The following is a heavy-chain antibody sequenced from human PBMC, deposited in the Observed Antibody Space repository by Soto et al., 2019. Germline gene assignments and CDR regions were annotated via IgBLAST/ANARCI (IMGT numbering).Heavy chain of an antibody. D-gene: IGHD6-13*01. CDR2: ISGSGGST. CDR3: AKDLGGYSSSWFPDY. CDR1: GFTFSSNA. Sequence: PGGSLRLSCAASGFTFSSNAMSWVRQPPGKGLEWVSAISGSGGSTYYADSVKGRFTISRDNSKNTLYLQMNSLRAEDTAVYYCAKDLGGYSSSWFPDYWGQGTLVTVSS. V-gene: IGHV3-23*01. J-gene: IGHJ4*02.